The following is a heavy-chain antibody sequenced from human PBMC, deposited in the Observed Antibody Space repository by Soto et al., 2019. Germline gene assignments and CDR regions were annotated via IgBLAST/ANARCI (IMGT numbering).Heavy chain of an antibody. D-gene: IGHD5-12*01. CDR2: ISYDGSNK. V-gene: IGHV3-30-3*01. J-gene: IGHJ4*02. Sequence: QVQLVESGGGVVQPGRSLRLSCAASGFTFSSYAMHWVRQAPGKGLEWVAVISYDGSNKYYADSVKGRFTISRDNSKNTLYLQMNSLRAEDTAVYYCARDRWAVRGYENPEYWGQGTLVTVSS. CDR1: GFTFSSYA. CDR3: ARDRWAVRGYENPEY.